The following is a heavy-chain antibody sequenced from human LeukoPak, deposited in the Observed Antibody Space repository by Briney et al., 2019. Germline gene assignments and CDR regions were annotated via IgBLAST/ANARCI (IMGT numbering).Heavy chain of an antibody. D-gene: IGHD4-17*01. CDR1: GFTFSSYA. Sequence: GRSLRLSCAASGFTFSSYAMHWVRQAPGKGLEWVAVISYDGSNKYYADSVKGRFTISRDNSKNTLYLQMNSLRAEDTAVYYCARSSPYGDYPDAFDIWGQGTMVTVSS. V-gene: IGHV3-30-3*01. J-gene: IGHJ3*02. CDR3: ARSSPYGDYPDAFDI. CDR2: ISYDGSNK.